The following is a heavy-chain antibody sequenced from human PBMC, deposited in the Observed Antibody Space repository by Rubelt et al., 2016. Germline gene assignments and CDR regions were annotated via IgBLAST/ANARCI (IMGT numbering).Heavy chain of an antibody. CDR3: ARDSSGDYSNLFDY. V-gene: IGHV3-21*01. CDR2: ISGSSSYI. CDR1: GFTFSSYS. J-gene: IGHJ4*02. D-gene: IGHD4-17*01. Sequence: EVQLVESGGGLVKPGGSLRLSCAASGFTFSSYSMNWVRQAPGKGLEWVSSISGSSSYIYYADSVKGRFTISRDNAKNSLYLQMNSLRAEDTAVYYCARDSSGDYSNLFDYWGQGTLVTVSS.